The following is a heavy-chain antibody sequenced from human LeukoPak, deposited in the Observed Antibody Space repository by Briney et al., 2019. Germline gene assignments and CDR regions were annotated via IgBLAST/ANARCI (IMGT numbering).Heavy chain of an antibody. D-gene: IGHD6-6*01. CDR1: GFTFSSYS. V-gene: IGHV3-21*01. CDR3: ARDRIAARPINYYGMDV. Sequence: PGGSLRLSCAASGFTFSSYSMNWVRQAPGKGLEWVSSISSSSSYIYYADSVKGRFTISRGNAKNSLYLQMNSLRAEDTAVYYCARDRIAARPINYYGMDVWGQGTTVTVSS. J-gene: IGHJ6*02. CDR2: ISSSSSYI.